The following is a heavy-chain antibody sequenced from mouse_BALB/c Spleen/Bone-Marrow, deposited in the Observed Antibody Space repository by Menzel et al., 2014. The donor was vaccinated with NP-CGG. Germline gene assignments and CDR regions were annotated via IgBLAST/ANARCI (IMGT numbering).Heavy chain of an antibody. CDR1: GFTFTDYY. J-gene: IGHJ1*01. CDR3: ARDVGRLFFDV. D-gene: IGHD3-3*01. Sequence: EVHLVESGGGLVQPGGSLRLSCATSGFTFTDYYMNWVRPPPGMALEWLGFIRNKANGYTTDYSTSVKGRFTISRDNSQNILYLQMNTLRTEDSATYYCARDVGRLFFDVWGAGTTVTVSS. CDR2: IRNKANGYTT. V-gene: IGHV7-3*02.